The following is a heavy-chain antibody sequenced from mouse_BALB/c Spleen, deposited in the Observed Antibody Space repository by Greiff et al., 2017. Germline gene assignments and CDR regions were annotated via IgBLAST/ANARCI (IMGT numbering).Heavy chain of an antibody. D-gene: IGHD2-4*01. Sequence: DVKLVESGGGLVKPGGSLKLSCAASGFTFSSYAMSWVRQTPEKRLEWVASISSGGSTYYPDSVKGRFTISRDNARNILYLQMSSLRSEDTAMYYCAREGYDYDGGGYWYFDVWGAGTTVTVSS. J-gene: IGHJ1*01. CDR2: ISSGGST. CDR1: GFTFSSYA. CDR3: AREGYDYDGGGYWYFDV. V-gene: IGHV5-6-5*01.